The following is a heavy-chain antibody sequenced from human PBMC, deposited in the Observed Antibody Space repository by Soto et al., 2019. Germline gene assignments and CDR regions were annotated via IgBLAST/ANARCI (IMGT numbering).Heavy chain of an antibody. CDR1: GGSISSYY. CDR3: ARRYYDSSGDAFDI. J-gene: IGHJ3*02. Sequence: SETLSLTCTVSGGSISSYYWSWIRQPPGKGLEWIGYIYYSGSTNYNPSLKSRVTISVDTSKNQFSLKLSSVTAADTAVYYCARRYYDSSGDAFDIWGQGTMVTVSS. D-gene: IGHD3-22*01. CDR2: IYYSGST. V-gene: IGHV4-59*01.